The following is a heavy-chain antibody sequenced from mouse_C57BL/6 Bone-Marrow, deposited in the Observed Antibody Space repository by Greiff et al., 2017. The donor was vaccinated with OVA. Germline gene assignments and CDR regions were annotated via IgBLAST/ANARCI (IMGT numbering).Heavy chain of an antibody. CDR1: GFTFSDAW. D-gene: IGHD2-1*01. CDR3: TRRGGNYFYYFDY. Sequence: DVKLVESGGGLVQPGGSMKLSCAASGFTFSDAWMDWVRQSPEKGLEWVAEIRNKANNHATYYAESVKGRFTISRDDSKSSVYLQMNSLRAEDTGIYYCTRRGGNYFYYFDYWGQGTTLTVSS. CDR2: IRNKANNHAT. J-gene: IGHJ2*01. V-gene: IGHV6-6*01.